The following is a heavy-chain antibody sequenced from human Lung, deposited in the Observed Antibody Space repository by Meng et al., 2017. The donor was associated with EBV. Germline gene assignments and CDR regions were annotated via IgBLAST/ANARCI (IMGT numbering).Heavy chain of an antibody. CDR1: GCSIGSGDYY. D-gene: IGHD4-17*01. J-gene: IGHJ5*02. V-gene: IGHV4-30-4*01. CDR3: ARDRKHYGERGWFDP. CDR2: IYYSGST. Sequence: QVHVPEDAQALVRALQTLSPTCTVSGCSIGSGDYYWSWIRQPPGKGLEWIGYIYYSGSTYSNASLKSRVTISIDRSKNQFSLKLSSVTAADTAVYYCARDRKHYGERGWFDPWGQGTLVTVSS.